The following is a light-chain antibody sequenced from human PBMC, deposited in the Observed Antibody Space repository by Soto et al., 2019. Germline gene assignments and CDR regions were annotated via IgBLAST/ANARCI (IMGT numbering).Light chain of an antibody. CDR2: GNS. Sequence: QSVLTQPPSVSGAPGQRVTISCTGSSSNIGAGCDVNWYQQHPGTAPKVLIYGNSNRPSGVPDRFSGSKSGTSASLAITGLQAEDEADYYCQSYDSGLSGSVFGGGTKLTVL. J-gene: IGLJ2*01. V-gene: IGLV1-40*01. CDR3: QSYDSGLSGSV. CDR1: SSNIGAGCD.